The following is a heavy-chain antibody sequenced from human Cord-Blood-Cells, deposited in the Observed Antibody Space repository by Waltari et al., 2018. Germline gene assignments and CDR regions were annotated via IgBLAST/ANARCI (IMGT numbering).Heavy chain of an antibody. V-gene: IGHV3-7*01. CDR1: GFTFSSYW. CDR3: ARKTGDWYFDL. J-gene: IGHJ2*01. D-gene: IGHD7-27*01. CDR2: IKQDGSEK. Sequence: EVQLVESGGGLVQPGGSLRLSCAASGFTFSSYWLSWVRQAPGKGLEWVANIKQDGSEKYYVDSVKGRFTISRDNAKNSLYLQMNSLRAEDTAVYYCARKTGDWYFDLWGRGTLVTVSS.